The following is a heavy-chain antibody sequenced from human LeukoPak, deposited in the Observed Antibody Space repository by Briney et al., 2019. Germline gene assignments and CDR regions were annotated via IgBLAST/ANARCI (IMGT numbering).Heavy chain of an antibody. V-gene: IGHV1-8*01. J-gene: IGHJ3*02. CDR1: GYTFTSYD. Sequence: ASVKVSCKASGYTFTSYDINWVRQATGQGLEWMGWMNPNSGNTGYAQKFQGRVTMTRNTSINTAYMELSSLRSEDTAVYYCARVLSGWYYTIRDAAFDIWGQGTMVTVSS. CDR3: ARVLSGWYYTIRDAAFDI. CDR2: MNPNSGNT. D-gene: IGHD6-19*01.